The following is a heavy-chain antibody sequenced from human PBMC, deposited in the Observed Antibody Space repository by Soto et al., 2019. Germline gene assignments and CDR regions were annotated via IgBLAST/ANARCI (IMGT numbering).Heavy chain of an antibody. CDR1: GGSISSYY. D-gene: IGHD5-18*01. CDR2: IYTSGST. J-gene: IGHJ4*02. CDR3: ARSSAYTFGSKAYSFDY. Sequence: SSEPLSLTCTVSGGSISSYYWSWIRQPAGKGLEWIGRIYTSGSTNYNPSLKSRVTISLDTSKNQFSLKLSSVTAADTAVYYCARSSAYTFGSKAYSFDYWGQGALVTVSS. V-gene: IGHV4-4*07.